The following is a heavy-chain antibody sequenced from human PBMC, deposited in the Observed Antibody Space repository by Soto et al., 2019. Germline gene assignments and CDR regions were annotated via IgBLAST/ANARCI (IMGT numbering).Heavy chain of an antibody. D-gene: IGHD2-8*02. CDR1: GSTFSGYW. CDR3: ATDTYCPATCYRGHGN. V-gene: IGHV3-7*03. J-gene: IGHJ4*02. CDR2: MNQHGSDI. Sequence: EVQLVESGGDLVQPGGSLRPPCAAPGSTFSGYWMAWVRKSPGKGLEWGASMNQHGSDIQYVDSVRGRFTISRDNARNLLYLQMNNLRVEDTAIYYCATDTYCPATCYRGHGNWGQGTLVTVSS.